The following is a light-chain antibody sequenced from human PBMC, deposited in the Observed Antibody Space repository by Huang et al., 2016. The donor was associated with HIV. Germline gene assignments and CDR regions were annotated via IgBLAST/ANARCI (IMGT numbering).Light chain of an antibody. V-gene: IGKV1-9*01. CDR1: QDISSN. CDR2: AAS. Sequence: IQLTQSPSSLSASVGDRVTIACRASQDISSNLAWYQQKPGKAPNLLIYAASTLESGVPSRFSGGGSGTEFTLTLTNLQPEDFATYYCLQLNSYPGTFGPGTNVDV. J-gene: IGKJ3*01. CDR3: LQLNSYPGT.